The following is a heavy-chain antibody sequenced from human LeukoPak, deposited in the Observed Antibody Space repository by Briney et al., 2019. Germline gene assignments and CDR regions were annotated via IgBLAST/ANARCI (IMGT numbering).Heavy chain of an antibody. D-gene: IGHD3-22*01. V-gene: IGHV4-59*01. CDR2: IFYSGGT. CDR3: ARGGLWLTDAFDI. J-gene: IGHJ3*02. Sequence: SETLSLTCTVSGGSISSYYWSWIRQPPGRGLEWFGYIFYSGGTNYNPSLQSRVTISVDTSKNQFSLKLNSVTAADTAVYYCARGGLWLTDAFDIWGRGTMVTVSS. CDR1: GGSISSYY.